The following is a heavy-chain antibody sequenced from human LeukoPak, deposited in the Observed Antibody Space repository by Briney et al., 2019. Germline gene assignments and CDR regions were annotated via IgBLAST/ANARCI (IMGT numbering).Heavy chain of an antibody. CDR1: GGTFSSYA. V-gene: IGHV1-69*06. D-gene: IGHD3-10*01. CDR3: ARWGVSPGGRSGSYWLDY. J-gene: IGHJ4*02. CDR2: IIPIFGTA. Sequence: SVKVSCKASGGTFSSYAISWVRQAPGQGLEWMGGIIPIFGTANYAQKFRGRVTITADKSMRTAYMELSSLRSEDTAVYYCARWGVSPGGRSGSYWLDYWGQGTLVTVSS.